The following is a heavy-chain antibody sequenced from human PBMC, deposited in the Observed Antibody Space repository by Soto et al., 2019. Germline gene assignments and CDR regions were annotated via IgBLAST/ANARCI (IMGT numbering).Heavy chain of an antibody. CDR1: GFTFSTYG. V-gene: IGHV3-30*18. Sequence: QVQLVESGGGVVQPGRSLRLSCATSGFTFSTYGMHWVRQAPGKGLEWVAVISSDGSNKYQADSVKGRFTISRDKSKNTLSLQMNSLSAEDTAVYYCAKAKYSGSSYFDYWGQGTLVTVSS. CDR3: AKAKYSGSSYFDY. D-gene: IGHD1-26*01. CDR2: ISSDGSNK. J-gene: IGHJ4*02.